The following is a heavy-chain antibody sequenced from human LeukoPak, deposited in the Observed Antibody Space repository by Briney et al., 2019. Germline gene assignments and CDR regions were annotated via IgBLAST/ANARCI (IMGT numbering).Heavy chain of an antibody. CDR3: ARGTMAGLDY. Sequence: SETLSLTCSVSSGSISTYYWSWIRQPPGKGLEWIGYIDYSGSTNYNPSLKSRVTISVDTSKNQFSLKLSSVTAADTAVYYCARGTMAGLDYWGQGTLVTVSS. CDR1: SGSISTYY. J-gene: IGHJ4*02. D-gene: IGHD4/OR15-4a*01. V-gene: IGHV4-59*01. CDR2: IDYSGST.